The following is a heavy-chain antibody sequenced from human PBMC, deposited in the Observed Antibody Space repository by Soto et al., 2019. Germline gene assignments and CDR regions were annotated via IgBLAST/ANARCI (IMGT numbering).Heavy chain of an antibody. Sequence: QITLKESGPTLVKPTQTLTLTCTFSGFSLNTSGVGVGWIRQPPGTALEWLGLIYWDDEKRYNPSLKRRLTITKDTSKNQVVLTMTNMDPVDTATYHCAHFGGNDLWSGYPFDYWGQGTLVTVSS. D-gene: IGHD3-3*01. V-gene: IGHV2-5*02. CDR2: IYWDDEK. CDR1: GFSLNTSGVG. J-gene: IGHJ4*02. CDR3: AHFGGNDLWSGYPFDY.